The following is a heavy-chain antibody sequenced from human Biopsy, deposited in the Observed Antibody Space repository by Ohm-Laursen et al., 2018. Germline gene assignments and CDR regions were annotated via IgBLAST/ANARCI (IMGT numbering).Heavy chain of an antibody. CDR3: ARDLPSSYYYAMDV. Sequence: SDTLSLTCTVSGGSIISYYWTWIRQTPGKGLEWIGHVYNGGITNYNPSLKSRVTISKDTSKSQLSLTLRSVTAADTAVYYCARDLPSSYYYAMDVWGQGTTVTVSS. CDR1: GGSIISYY. CDR2: VYNGGIT. J-gene: IGHJ6*02. V-gene: IGHV4-59*12.